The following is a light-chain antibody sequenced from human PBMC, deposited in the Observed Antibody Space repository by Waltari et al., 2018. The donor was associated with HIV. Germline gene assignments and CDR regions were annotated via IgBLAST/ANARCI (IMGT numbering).Light chain of an antibody. Sequence: QSVLTPPPSVSGTPGQRVTISCSGSTSNIGSNYIYWYQQLPETAPKLLIYRDNQRPSGVPDRFSGSKSGTSASLAINGLRSEDEADYYCAAWDDTLSGQGVFGGGTKLTVL. V-gene: IGLV1-47*01. CDR1: TSNIGSNY. CDR3: AAWDDTLSGQGV. J-gene: IGLJ2*01. CDR2: RDN.